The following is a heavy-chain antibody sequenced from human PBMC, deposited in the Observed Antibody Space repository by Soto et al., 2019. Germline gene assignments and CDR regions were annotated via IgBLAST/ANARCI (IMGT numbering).Heavy chain of an antibody. CDR2: IFQSVST. CDR1: GASINNYY. Sequence: PSETLSLTCTVSGASINNYYWSWIRQPPGKGLEWIAYIFQSVSTSYSPSLQSRVTISLDTSNNRCSLKLSSVTAADTAVCYCARLDITMVRGVIKDGWFDTWGPGTLVTVSS. J-gene: IGHJ5*02. V-gene: IGHV4-59*08. D-gene: IGHD3-10*01. CDR3: ARLDITMVRGVIKDGWFDT.